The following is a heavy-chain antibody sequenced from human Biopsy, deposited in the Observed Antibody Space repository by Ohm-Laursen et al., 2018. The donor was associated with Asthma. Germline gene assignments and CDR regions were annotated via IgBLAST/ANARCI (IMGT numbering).Heavy chain of an antibody. Sequence: SLRLSCTASRFTYEMQWVCQAPGKGLEWVAFISYDGSSIYYADSVKGRFTISRDNSKNTLSLQMNSLTAEDTAVDYCAREGVAGTHIEDWGQGTLVTFSS. CDR2: ISYDGSSI. J-gene: IGHJ4*02. CDR3: AREGVAGTHIED. V-gene: IGHV3-30-3*01. CDR1: RFTYE. D-gene: IGHD2-15*01.